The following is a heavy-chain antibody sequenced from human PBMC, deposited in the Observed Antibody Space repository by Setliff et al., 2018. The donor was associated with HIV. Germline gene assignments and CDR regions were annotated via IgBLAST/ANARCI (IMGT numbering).Heavy chain of an antibody. V-gene: IGHV1-69*13. Sequence: GASVKVSCKASGGTFSSYAISWVRQAPGQGLEWMGGIIPIFGTANYAQKFQGRVTITADESTSTAYMELSNLKSEDTAVYYCATARRDYYDRGRRSHYYVDVWGKGTTVTVSS. CDR2: IIPIFGTA. CDR3: ATARRDYYDRGRRSHYYVDV. J-gene: IGHJ6*03. D-gene: IGHD3-22*01. CDR1: GGTFSSYA.